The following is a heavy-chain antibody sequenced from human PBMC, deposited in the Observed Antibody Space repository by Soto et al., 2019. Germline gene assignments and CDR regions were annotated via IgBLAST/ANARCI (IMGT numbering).Heavy chain of an antibody. CDR2: ISSDGRNT. J-gene: IGHJ5*02. CDR1: GFAFSSYW. V-gene: IGHV3-74*01. D-gene: IGHD6-19*01. CDR3: IKASTVTGVGGYR. Sequence: GGSLRLSCAASGFAFSSYWMQWVRQAPGKGPVWVSRISSDGRNTTYADFVKGRFTISRDNAENTLHLQMTSLTDADTAVYYCIKASTVTGVGGYRWGQGTLVTAPQ.